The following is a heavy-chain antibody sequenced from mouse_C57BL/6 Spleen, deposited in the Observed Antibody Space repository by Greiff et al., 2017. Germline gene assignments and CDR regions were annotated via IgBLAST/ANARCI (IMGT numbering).Heavy chain of an antibody. D-gene: IGHD1-1*01. CDR1: GFSLTSYA. CDR3: ARKSPQYYGSSFAY. V-gene: IGHV2-9-1*01. CDR2: IWTGGGT. J-gene: IGHJ3*01. Sequence: VKLMESGPGLVAPSQSLSITCTVSGFSLTSYAISWVRQPPGKGLEWLGVIWTGGGTNYNSALKSRLSISKDNSKSQVFLKMNSLQTDDTARYYCARKSPQYYGSSFAYWGQGTLVTVSA.